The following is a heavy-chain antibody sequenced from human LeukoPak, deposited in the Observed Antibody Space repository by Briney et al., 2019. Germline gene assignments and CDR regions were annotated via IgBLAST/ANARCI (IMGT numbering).Heavy chain of an antibody. Sequence: PGGSLRLSCAASGFTFSRYAMNWVRQAPGKGLEWVSYINTDSSDIHYADSVKGRFTISRDNARNTLYLQLSSLRAEDPAVYYCARDTFQPGLIDSWGQGTLVTVSS. D-gene: IGHD2-2*01. V-gene: IGHV3-21*05. CDR3: ARDTFQPGLIDS. CDR1: GFTFSRYA. CDR2: INTDSSDI. J-gene: IGHJ4*02.